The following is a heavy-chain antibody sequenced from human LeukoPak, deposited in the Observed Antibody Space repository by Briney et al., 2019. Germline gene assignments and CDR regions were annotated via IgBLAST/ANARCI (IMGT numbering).Heavy chain of an antibody. CDR1: GGSISSGGYS. Sequence: SETLSLTCAVSGGSISSGGYSWSWIRQPPGKGLEWIGYIYHSGSTYYNPSLKSRVTISVDRSKNQFSLKLSSVTAADTAVYYCARETVGSDYWGQGTLVTVSS. CDR3: ARETVGSDY. D-gene: IGHD4-23*01. CDR2: IYHSGST. V-gene: IGHV4-30-2*01. J-gene: IGHJ4*02.